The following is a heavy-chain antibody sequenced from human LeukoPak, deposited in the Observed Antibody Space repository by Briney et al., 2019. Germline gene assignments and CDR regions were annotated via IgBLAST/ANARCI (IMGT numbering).Heavy chain of an antibody. Sequence: SQTLSLTCTVSGGSISSGGYYWSWIRQHPGKGLEWIGYIYYSGSTYYNPSLKSRVTISVDTSKNQFSLKLSSVTAADTAVYYCARAERIVVVTATLDAFDICGQGTMVTVSS. CDR2: IYYSGST. CDR3: ARAERIVVVTATLDAFDI. CDR1: GGSISSGGYY. V-gene: IGHV4-31*03. D-gene: IGHD2-21*02. J-gene: IGHJ3*02.